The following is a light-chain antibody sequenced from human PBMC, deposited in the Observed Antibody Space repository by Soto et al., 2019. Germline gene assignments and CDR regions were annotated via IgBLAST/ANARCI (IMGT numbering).Light chain of an antibody. V-gene: IGLV2-14*01. CDR3: SSSTSSDTLL. CDR1: SSDVGGYNY. CDR2: EVS. J-gene: IGLJ2*01. Sequence: QSALTQPASVSGSPGQSITISCTGTSSDVGGYNYVSWYQQHPGKAPKLMIYEVSNRPSGVSNRFSGSKSGNTASLTISGLQADDVADYYCSSSTSSDTLLFGGGTKLTVL.